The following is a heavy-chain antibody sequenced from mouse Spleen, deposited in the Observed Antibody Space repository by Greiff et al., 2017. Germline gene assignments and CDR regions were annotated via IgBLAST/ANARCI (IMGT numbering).Heavy chain of an antibody. CDR2: INPGSGGT. J-gene: IGHJ4*01. CDR3: AGGYDGRGYAMDY. D-gene: IGHD2-2*01. V-gene: IGHV1-54*01. CDR1: GYAFTNYL. Sequence: LVESGAELVRPGTSVKVSCKASGYAFTNYLIEWVKQRPGQGLEWIGVINPGSGGTNYNEKFKGKATLTADKSSSTAYMQLSSLTSEDSAVYFCAGGYDGRGYAMDYWGQGTSVTVSS.